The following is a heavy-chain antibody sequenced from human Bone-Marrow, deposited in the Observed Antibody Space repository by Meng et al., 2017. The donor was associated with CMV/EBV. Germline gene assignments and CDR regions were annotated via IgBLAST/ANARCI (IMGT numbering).Heavy chain of an antibody. J-gene: IGHJ4*02. CDR3: ARDFSGSYDF. V-gene: IGHV1-2*02. Sequence: SCTASGYTFTDYYLHWVRQAPGQGLEWMGWINPNSGVTNYAQNFQGRLSMTRDTSISTASMELTNLISDDTAVYYCARDFSGSYDFWGQGTLVTVSS. CDR2: INPNSGVT. D-gene: IGHD1-26*01. CDR1: GYTFTDYY.